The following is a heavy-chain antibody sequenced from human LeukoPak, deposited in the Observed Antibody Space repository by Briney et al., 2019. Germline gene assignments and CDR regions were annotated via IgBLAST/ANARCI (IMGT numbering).Heavy chain of an antibody. Sequence: PGRSLRLSCAASGFTFSSYGMHWVRQAPGKGLEWVAVIWYDGSNKYYADSVKGRFTISRDNSKNTLYLQMNSLGAEDTAVYYCASASYCKGGSCYSVHWGQGTLVTVSS. CDR1: GFTFSSYG. CDR2: IWYDGSNK. D-gene: IGHD2-15*01. V-gene: IGHV3-33*01. J-gene: IGHJ4*02. CDR3: ASASYCKGGSCYSVH.